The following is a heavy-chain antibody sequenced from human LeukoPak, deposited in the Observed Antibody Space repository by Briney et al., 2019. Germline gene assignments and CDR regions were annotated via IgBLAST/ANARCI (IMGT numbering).Heavy chain of an antibody. CDR3: AKDVDWGLVREARFDY. CDR2: INHSGST. J-gene: IGHJ4*02. Sequence: SETLSLTCAVYGGSFSGYYWSWIRQPPGKGLEWIGEINHSGSTNYNPSLKSRVTISVDTSKNQFSLKLSSVTAADTAVYYCAKDVDWGLVREARFDYWGQGTLVTVSS. V-gene: IGHV4-34*01. D-gene: IGHD3-10*01. CDR1: GGSFSGYY.